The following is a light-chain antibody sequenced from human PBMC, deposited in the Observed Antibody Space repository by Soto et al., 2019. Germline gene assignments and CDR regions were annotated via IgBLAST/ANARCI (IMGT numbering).Light chain of an antibody. Sequence: EVVMTQSPATLSVSPGERATLSCRASQSVSSNLAWYQQKPGQAPRLLIYGASTRATGIPDRFSGSGSGTDFTLNISRLEPEDFAVYYCQQYNNWRTFGQGTKVDI. J-gene: IGKJ1*01. CDR3: QQYNNWRT. V-gene: IGKV3D-15*01. CDR1: QSVSSN. CDR2: GAS.